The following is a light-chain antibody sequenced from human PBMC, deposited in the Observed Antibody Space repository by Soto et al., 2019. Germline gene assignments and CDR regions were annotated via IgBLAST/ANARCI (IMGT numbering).Light chain of an antibody. CDR1: QTISVS. CDR3: QQYDKYST. J-gene: IGKJ1*01. Sequence: IQMTQSPATLAASVGDTVTITCRASQTISVSLAWYQQKPGKAPNLLIYYASTLQGGVPSRFSGSGSGTEFTLTVPSLQPEDFATYFCQQYDKYSTFGHGTKVDIK. V-gene: IGKV1-5*01. CDR2: YAS.